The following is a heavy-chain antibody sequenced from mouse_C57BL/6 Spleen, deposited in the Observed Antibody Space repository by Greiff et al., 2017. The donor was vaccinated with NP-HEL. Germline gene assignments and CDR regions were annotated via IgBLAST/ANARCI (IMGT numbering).Heavy chain of an antibody. V-gene: IGHV5-17*01. CDR2: ISSGSSTI. CDR1: GFTFSDYG. Sequence: EVHLVESGGGLVKPGGSLKLSCAASGFTFSDYGMHWVRQAPEKGLEWVAYISSGSSTIYYAATVKGRFTISRDNAKNTLFLHMTSLRSEDTAMYYCARELLRYWYFGVWGTGTTVTVSS. CDR3: ARELLRYWYFGV. D-gene: IGHD1-1*01. J-gene: IGHJ1*03.